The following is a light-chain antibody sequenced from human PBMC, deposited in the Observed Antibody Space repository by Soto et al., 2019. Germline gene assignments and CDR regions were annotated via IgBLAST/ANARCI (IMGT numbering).Light chain of an antibody. CDR1: SSDVGSYNL. Sequence: QSVLTQPASVSGSPGQSITISCTGTSSDVGSYNLVSWYQQHPGKAPKLMIYEVSKRRSGVSNRFSGSKSGNTASLTISGLQAEDEADYYCCSYAGSSTPLIFGTGTKVTVL. V-gene: IGLV2-23*02. CDR3: CSYAGSSTPLI. J-gene: IGLJ1*01. CDR2: EVS.